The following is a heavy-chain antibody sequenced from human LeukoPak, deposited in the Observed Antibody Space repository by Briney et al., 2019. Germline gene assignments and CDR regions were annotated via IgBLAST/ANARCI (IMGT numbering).Heavy chain of an antibody. Sequence: GASVKVSCKTSGFTFSTYGIAWVRQAPGQGLEWLGWVNGNNGNTEYAQTVQDGVAVTTDTSSNTVHLELRGLRSDDTALYYCARAPVLQDWFHPWGQGTLVIVSS. CDR3: ARAPVLQDWFHP. J-gene: IGHJ5*02. V-gene: IGHV1-18*04. CDR1: GFTFSTYG. D-gene: IGHD2-8*02. CDR2: VNGNNGNT.